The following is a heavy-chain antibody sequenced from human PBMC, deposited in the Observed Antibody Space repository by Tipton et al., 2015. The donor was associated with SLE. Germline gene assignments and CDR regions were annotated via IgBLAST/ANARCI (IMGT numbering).Heavy chain of an antibody. Sequence: TLSLTCTVSGDSISSYYWHWIRPPPGKGLVWLGYVYYSGGTNYNPSLKSRVTISVDTSKNQFSLRLTSVTAADTAVYYCARAEMTTEGSAFYFYVDVWGKGTTVTVSS. J-gene: IGHJ6*03. D-gene: IGHD5-24*01. CDR2: VYYSGGT. CDR1: GDSISSYY. V-gene: IGHV4-59*01. CDR3: ARAEMTTEGSAFYFYVDV.